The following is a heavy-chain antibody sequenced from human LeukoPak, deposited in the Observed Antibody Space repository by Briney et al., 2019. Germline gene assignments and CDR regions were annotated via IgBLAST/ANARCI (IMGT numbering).Heavy chain of an antibody. J-gene: IGHJ4*02. Sequence: GGSLRLSCAASGFTFSRFWMSWVRQAPGKGLEWVANINQDGSWKYYVDSVEDRFTISRGNAKNSLYLHMTSLRAEDTAVYYCARELRTFDSWGQGTLVTVSS. D-gene: IGHD3-16*01. CDR1: GFTFSRFW. CDR2: INQDGSWK. CDR3: ARELRTFDS. V-gene: IGHV3-7*01.